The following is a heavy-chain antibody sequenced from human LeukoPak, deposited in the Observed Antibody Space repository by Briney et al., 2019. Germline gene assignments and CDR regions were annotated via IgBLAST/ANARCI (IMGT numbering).Heavy chain of an antibody. CDR2: IYTSGST. Sequence: SETLSLTCTVSGGSIRSYYWSWIRQPAGKGLEWIGRIYTSGSTNYNPSLKSRVTMSVDTSKNQFSLKLSSVTAADTAVYYCASHPEEYDWFDPWGQGTLVTVSS. V-gene: IGHV4-4*07. D-gene: IGHD2/OR15-2a*01. CDR1: GGSIRSYY. J-gene: IGHJ5*02. CDR3: ASHPEEYDWFDP.